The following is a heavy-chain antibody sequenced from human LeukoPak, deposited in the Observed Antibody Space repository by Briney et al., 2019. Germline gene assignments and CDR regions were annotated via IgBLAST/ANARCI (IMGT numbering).Heavy chain of an antibody. J-gene: IGHJ4*02. D-gene: IGHD6-19*01. CDR2: IRYDGSNK. CDR1: GFTFGFYW. CDR3: AKGPSSGWHIQQKDYYFDY. V-gene: IGHV3-30*02. Sequence: PGGSLRLSCAASGFTFGFYWMSWVRQTPGKGLEWVAFIRYDGSNKYYADSVKGRFTISRDNSKNTLYLQMNSLRAEDTAVYYCAKGPSSGWHIQQKDYYFDYWGQGTLVTVSS.